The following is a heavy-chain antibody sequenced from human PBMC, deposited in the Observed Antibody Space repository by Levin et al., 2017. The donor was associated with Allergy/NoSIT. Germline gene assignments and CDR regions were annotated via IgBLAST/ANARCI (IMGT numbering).Heavy chain of an antibody. CDR1: GFTFNNYG. CDR2: ISYDESNK. CDR3: AKGTRGSSSYYESFDY. D-gene: IGHD6-13*01. V-gene: IGHV3-30*18. J-gene: IGHJ4*02. Sequence: GGSLRLSCAASGFTFNNYGMHWVRQAPGKGLEWVAVISYDESNKYYADSVKGRFTISRDNSKNTLYLQMNSLRAEDTAVYYCAKGTRGSSSYYESFDYWGQGVLVTVSS.